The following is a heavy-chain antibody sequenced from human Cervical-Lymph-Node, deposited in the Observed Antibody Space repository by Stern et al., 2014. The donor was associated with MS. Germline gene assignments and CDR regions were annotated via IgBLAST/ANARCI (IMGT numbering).Heavy chain of an antibody. J-gene: IGHJ4*02. CDR1: GFTFSSYA. CDR2: ISSNGGST. CDR3: RCVVAVAGTLDY. Sequence: EVQLLESGGGLVQPGGSLRLSCSASGFTFSSYAMHLVRQAPGKGLEYVSAISSNGGSTYYADSVKGRFTISRDNSKNTLYLQMSSLRAEDTAVYYCRCVVAVAGTLDYWGQGTLVTVSS. V-gene: IGHV3-64D*06. D-gene: IGHD6-19*01.